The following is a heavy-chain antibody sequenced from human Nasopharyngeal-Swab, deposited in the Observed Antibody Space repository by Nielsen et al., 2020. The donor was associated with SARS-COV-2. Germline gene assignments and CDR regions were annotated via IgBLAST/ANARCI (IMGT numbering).Heavy chain of an antibody. D-gene: IGHD3-22*01. J-gene: IGHJ3*02. Sequence: GESLKISCAASGFAFSSYAMSWVRQAPGRGLEWVSAISGSGGSTYYADSVKGRFTISRDNSKNTLDLQMNSLRAEDTAVYYCAKDTYYDSSGYFLFGYAFDIWGQGTMVTVSS. CDR1: GFAFSSYA. CDR3: AKDTYYDSSGYFLFGYAFDI. CDR2: ISGSGGST. V-gene: IGHV3-23*01.